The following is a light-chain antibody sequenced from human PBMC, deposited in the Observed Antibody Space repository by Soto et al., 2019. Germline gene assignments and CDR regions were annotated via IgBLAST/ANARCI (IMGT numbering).Light chain of an antibody. V-gene: IGLV2-18*02. Sequence: QSALTQPPSVSGSPGQSVTISCTGTSSDVGAYDHVSWYQQPPGTAPRVMIYDVTNRPSGVPDRFSGSKSGNTASLTISGLLPEDEADYYCSSVTTRTTLVFGGGTKLIVL. J-gene: IGLJ2*01. CDR3: SSVTTRTTLV. CDR1: SSDVGAYDH. CDR2: DVT.